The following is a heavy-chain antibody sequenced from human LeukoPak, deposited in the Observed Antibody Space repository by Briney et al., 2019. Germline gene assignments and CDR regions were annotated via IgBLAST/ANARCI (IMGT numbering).Heavy chain of an antibody. CDR3: ARVGDGLNDAFDI. CDR1: GYTFTGYY. V-gene: IGHV1-2*06. CDR2: INPNSGGT. J-gene: IGHJ3*02. D-gene: IGHD5-24*01. Sequence: GASVKVSCKASGYTFTGYYMNWVRQAPGQGLEWMGRINPNSGGTNYAQKFQGRVTMTRDTSISTAYMELSRLRSDDTAVYYCARVGDGLNDAFDIGGRGTMVTVSS.